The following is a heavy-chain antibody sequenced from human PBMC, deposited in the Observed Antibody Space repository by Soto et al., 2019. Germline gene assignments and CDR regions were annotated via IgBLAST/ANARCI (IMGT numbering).Heavy chain of an antibody. V-gene: IGHV1-18*01. J-gene: IGHJ6*02. CDR1: GYTFTSYS. CDR2: ISAYNINT. CDR3: ARGYSGSYSYYGMDV. D-gene: IGHD1-26*01. Sequence: ASVKVSCKASGYTFTSYSISWVRQAPGQGLEWMGWISAYNINTNYAQKVQGRVTMTTETSTSTAYMELRSLRSDDTAVYYCARGYSGSYSYYGMDVWGQGTTVTVSS.